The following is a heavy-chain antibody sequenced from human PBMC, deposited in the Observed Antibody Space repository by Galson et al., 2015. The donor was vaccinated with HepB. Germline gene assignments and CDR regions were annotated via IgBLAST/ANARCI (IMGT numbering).Heavy chain of an antibody. Sequence: SLRLSCAASGFIFSDYCMNWVRQAPGKGLEWVSSISHTSDYIFYADSVKGRFTISRDNARNSLYLQMNSLGVDDTAVYYCARGYSAAPPADYWGQGTLVTVSS. CDR1: GFIFSDYC. J-gene: IGHJ4*02. D-gene: IGHD4-11*01. CDR2: ISHTSDYI. CDR3: ARGYSAAPPADY. V-gene: IGHV3-21*01.